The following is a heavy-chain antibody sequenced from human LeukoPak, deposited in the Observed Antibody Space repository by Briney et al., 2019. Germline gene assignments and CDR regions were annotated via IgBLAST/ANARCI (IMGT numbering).Heavy chain of an antibody. CDR1: GFTFSSYA. CDR3: AKGTYSSSWYRPDY. CDR2: ISGSGGST. J-gene: IGHJ4*02. D-gene: IGHD6-13*01. V-gene: IGHV3-23*01. Sequence: GGSLRLSCAASGFTFSSYAMSWVRQAPGKGLEWVSAISGSGGSTYYAYSVKGRFTISRDNSKNTLYLQMNSLRAEDTAVYYCAKGTYSSSWYRPDYWGQGTLVTVSS.